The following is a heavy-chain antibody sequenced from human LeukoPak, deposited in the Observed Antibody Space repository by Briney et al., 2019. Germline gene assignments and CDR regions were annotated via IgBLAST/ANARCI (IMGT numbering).Heavy chain of an antibody. CDR3: ARYCGGDCYGMDV. V-gene: IGHV3-7*01. CDR2: INQDGSET. CDR1: GFPFSSYW. J-gene: IGHJ6*02. D-gene: IGHD2-21*01. Sequence: GGSLRLSCAASGFPFSSYWMSWVRQAPGKGLEWVANINQDGSETHDVSSVKGRFTISRDNAKNSLHLQLNSLRAEDTAVYNCARYCGGDCYGMDVWGQGTTVIVSS.